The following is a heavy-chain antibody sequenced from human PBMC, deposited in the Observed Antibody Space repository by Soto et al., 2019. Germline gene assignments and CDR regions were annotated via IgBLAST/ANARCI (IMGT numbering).Heavy chain of an antibody. CDR3: AKDLSYIAVAGALDY. V-gene: IGHV3-30*18. CDR2: ISYDGSNK. D-gene: IGHD6-19*01. J-gene: IGHJ4*02. CDR1: GFTFSSYG. Sequence: GSLRLSCAASGFTFSSYGMHWVRQAPGKGLEWVAVISYDGSNKYYADSVKGRFTISRDNSKSTLYLQMNSLRAEDTAVYYCAKDLSYIAVAGALDYWGQGTLVTVSS.